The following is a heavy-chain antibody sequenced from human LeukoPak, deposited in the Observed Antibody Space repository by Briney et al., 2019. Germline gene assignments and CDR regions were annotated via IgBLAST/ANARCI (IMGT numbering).Heavy chain of an antibody. CDR1: GFTVSSNS. CDR2: IYSDNT. CDR3: AKGYGWEASYYYYYMDV. D-gene: IGHD1-26*01. J-gene: IGHJ6*03. V-gene: IGHV3-66*03. Sequence: GGSLRLSCTVSGFTVSSNSMSWVRQAPGKGLEWVSFIYSDNTHYSDSVKGRFTIFRDNSRNTLYLQMNSLRTEDTAVYYCAKGYGWEASYYYYYMDVWGKGTTVTFSS.